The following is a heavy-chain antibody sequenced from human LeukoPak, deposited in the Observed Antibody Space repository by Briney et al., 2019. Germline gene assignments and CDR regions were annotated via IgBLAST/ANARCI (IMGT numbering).Heavy chain of an antibody. CDR1: GFTFSSYG. CDR2: IRYDGSNK. V-gene: IGHV3-30*02. Sequence: PGRSLRLSCAASGFTFSSYGMHWVRQAPRKGLGWVAFIRYDGSNKYYADSVKGRFTISRDNSKNTLYLQMSSLRAGDTGVYYCANGLRVRGYSSPVYWGQGTLVTVSS. J-gene: IGHJ4*02. D-gene: IGHD3-10*01. CDR3: ANGLRVRGYSSPVY.